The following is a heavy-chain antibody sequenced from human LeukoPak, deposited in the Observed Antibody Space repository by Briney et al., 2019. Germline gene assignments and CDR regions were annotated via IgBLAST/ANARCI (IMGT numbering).Heavy chain of an antibody. J-gene: IGHJ3*01. CDR1: GFSFSSYW. CDR3: SRGESPPEALGGTFDV. V-gene: IGHV3-74*01. D-gene: IGHD2-15*01. Sequence: PGGSLRLSCAASGFSFSSYWMHWARQAPGKGLVWVSRVKSDGSSTNYADSVKGRFTVSRDNAKNTLILQMNSLRAEDTAVYYRSRGESPPEALGGTFDVWGHGTLVTVSS. CDR2: VKSDGSST.